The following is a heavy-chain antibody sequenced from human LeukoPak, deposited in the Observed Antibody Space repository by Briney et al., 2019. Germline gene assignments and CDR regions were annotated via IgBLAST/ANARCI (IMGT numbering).Heavy chain of an antibody. J-gene: IGHJ6*02. CDR3: AREGILTGYIWALVDYYYGMDV. D-gene: IGHD3-9*01. CDR2: ISYDGSNK. V-gene: IGHV3-30-3*01. Sequence: PGGSLRLSCAASGFTFSSYAMHWVRQAPGKGLEWVAVISYDGSNKYYADSVTGRFTISRDNSKNTLYLQMNSLRAEDTAVYYCAREGILTGYIWALVDYYYGMDVWGQGTTVTVSS. CDR1: GFTFSSYA.